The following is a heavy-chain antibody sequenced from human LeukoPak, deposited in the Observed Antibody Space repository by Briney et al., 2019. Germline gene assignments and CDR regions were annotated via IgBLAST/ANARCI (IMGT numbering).Heavy chain of an antibody. CDR2: ISAYNGNT. CDR3: ARCLLTDTAMAFPFDY. Sequence: ASVKVSCKASGYTFTSYGISWVRQAPGQGLEWMGWISAYNGNTNYAQKLQGRVTMTTDTSTSTAYMELRSLRSDDTAVYYCARCLLTDTAMAFPFDYWGQGTLVTVFS. D-gene: IGHD5-18*01. J-gene: IGHJ4*02. CDR1: GYTFTSYG. V-gene: IGHV1-18*01.